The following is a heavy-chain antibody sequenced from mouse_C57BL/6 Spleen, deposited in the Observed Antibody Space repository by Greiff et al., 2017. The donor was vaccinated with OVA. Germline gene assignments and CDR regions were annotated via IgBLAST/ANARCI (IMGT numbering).Heavy chain of an antibody. D-gene: IGHD1-1*01. CDR3: ARGDYGYYGSRANFDY. CDR1: GYTFTSYW. Sequence: QVQLQQSGAELVKPGASVKMSCKASGYTFTSYWITWVKQRPGQGLEWIGDIYPGSGSTNYNEKFKSKATLTVDTSSSTAYMQLSSLTSEDSAVYYCARGDYGYYGSRANFDYWGQGTTLTVSS. V-gene: IGHV1-55*01. J-gene: IGHJ2*01. CDR2: IYPGSGST.